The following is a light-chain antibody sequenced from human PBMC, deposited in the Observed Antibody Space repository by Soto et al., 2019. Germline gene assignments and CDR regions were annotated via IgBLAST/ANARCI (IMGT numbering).Light chain of an antibody. Sequence: DIVLTQSPATLSLSPGDRATLSCRASQSVSSYLAWYQQKTGQAPRILIYDESNRATGIPDRLSGSGSGTDLNLTISSLEPEDFAVYYCQQRSNWPWTCGQGTKVDIK. J-gene: IGKJ1*01. CDR1: QSVSSY. V-gene: IGKV3-11*01. CDR2: DES. CDR3: QQRSNWPWT.